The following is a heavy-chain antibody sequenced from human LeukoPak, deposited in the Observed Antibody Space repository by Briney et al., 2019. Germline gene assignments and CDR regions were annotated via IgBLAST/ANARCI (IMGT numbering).Heavy chain of an antibody. CDR2: ISYDGSNK. Sequence: GGSLRLSCAASGFTFSSYGMHWVRQAPGNGLEWVVVISYDGSNKYYADSVKGRFTISRDNSKNTLYLQMNSLRAEDTAVYYCAKDPNYYDSSGYFQHWGQGTLVTVSS. CDR3: AKDPNYYDSSGYFQH. D-gene: IGHD3-22*01. CDR1: GFTFSSYG. V-gene: IGHV3-30*18. J-gene: IGHJ1*01.